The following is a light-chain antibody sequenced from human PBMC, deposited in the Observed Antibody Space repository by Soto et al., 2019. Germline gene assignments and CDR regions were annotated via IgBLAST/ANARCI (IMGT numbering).Light chain of an antibody. V-gene: IGKV3-11*01. CDR2: DAS. Sequence: EIVLTQSPATLSLSPGERATLSCRASQSFSSYLAWYQQKPGQATRLLIYDASKRATGIPARFSGRGSGTDFTLTISSLKHEDFAGYSCQQRSNWPPVITFGQGTRLEIK. CDR3: QQRSNWPPVIT. CDR1: QSFSSY. J-gene: IGKJ5*01.